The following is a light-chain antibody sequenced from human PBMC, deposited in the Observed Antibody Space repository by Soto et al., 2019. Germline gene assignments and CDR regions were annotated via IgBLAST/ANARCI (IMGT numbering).Light chain of an antibody. CDR1: QDISNY. V-gene: IGKV1-33*01. CDR2: DAS. J-gene: IGKJ4*01. Sequence: DLQMTQSPSSLSASVGDRVTITCQASQDISNYLNWYQQKPGKAPKLLIYDASNLETGVPSRFSGSGSGTHFTFTISSLQAEDIATYYCQQYDNLPPLFGGGTKVEIK. CDR3: QQYDNLPPL.